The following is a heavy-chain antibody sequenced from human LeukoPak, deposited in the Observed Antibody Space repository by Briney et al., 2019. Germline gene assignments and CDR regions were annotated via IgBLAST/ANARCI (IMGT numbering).Heavy chain of an antibody. CDR3: ARQSAPRYSSSWYGYLYFDY. CDR2: IYYSGST. CDR1: GGSISSSSYY. J-gene: IGHJ4*02. V-gene: IGHV4-39*01. Sequence: SETLSLTCPVSGGSISSSSYYWAWIRQPPGKGLEWIGNIYYSGSTYYNPSLKSRITISADTSKNQFSLKLTSVTAADTAVYYCARQSAPRYSSSWYGYLYFDYWGQGTLVTVSS. D-gene: IGHD6-13*01.